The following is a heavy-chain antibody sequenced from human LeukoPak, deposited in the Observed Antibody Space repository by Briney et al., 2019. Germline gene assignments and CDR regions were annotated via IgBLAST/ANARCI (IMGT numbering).Heavy chain of an antibody. D-gene: IGHD3-10*01. V-gene: IGHV3-11*06. CDR3: AREGTRIWFGELLFWFDP. CDR2: ISGSGHDI. J-gene: IGHJ5*02. CDR1: GFTFSDSY. Sequence: PGGSLRLSCAASGFTFSDSYMTWVRQAPGKGVEWVAYISGSGHDINYSDSVKGRFTISRDNAKNSLYLQMNSLRAEDTAVYYCAREGTRIWFGELLFWFDPWGQGTLVTVSS.